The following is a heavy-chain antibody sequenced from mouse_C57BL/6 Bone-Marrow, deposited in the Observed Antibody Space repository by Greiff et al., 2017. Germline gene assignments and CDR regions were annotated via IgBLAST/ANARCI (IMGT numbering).Heavy chain of an antibody. CDR1: GYTFTDYN. Sequence: VQLHQSGPELVKPGASVKMSCKASGYTFTDYNMHWVKQSHGKSLEWIGYINPNNGGTSYNQKFKGKATLTVNKSSSTAYMELRSLTSEDSAVYYCARKTGTRYYFDYWGQGTTLTVSS. D-gene: IGHD4-1*01. CDR2: INPNNGGT. CDR3: ARKTGTRYYFDY. J-gene: IGHJ2*01. V-gene: IGHV1-22*01.